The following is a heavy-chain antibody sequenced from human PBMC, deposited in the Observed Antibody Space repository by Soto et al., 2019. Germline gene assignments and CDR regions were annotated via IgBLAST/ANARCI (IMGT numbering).Heavy chain of an antibody. J-gene: IGHJ5*02. Sequence: HPGGSLRLSCAASGFTFSSYGMHWVRQAPGKGLEWVAVIWYDGSNKYYADSVKGRFTISRDNSKNTLYLQMNSLRAEDTAVYYCAMKEPPFGSGYYEPWGQGTLVTVSS. CDR1: GFTFSSYG. CDR2: IWYDGSNK. CDR3: AMKEPPFGSGYYEP. D-gene: IGHD3-22*01. V-gene: IGHV3-33*01.